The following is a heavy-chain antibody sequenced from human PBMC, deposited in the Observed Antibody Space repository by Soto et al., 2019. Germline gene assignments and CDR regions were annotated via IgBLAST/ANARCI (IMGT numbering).Heavy chain of an antibody. CDR2: ISSSDGTT. Sequence: QVQLVESGGGLVKPGGSLRLSCAASGFTFDNYYMSWIRQAPGKGLEWVAYISSSDGTTYYADSLKGRFTISRDNAKNSLYLQMTSLRAEDTAVYYYAREINYSKSPRVIDYWGQGTLVTVSS. J-gene: IGHJ4*02. D-gene: IGHD1-7*01. V-gene: IGHV3-11*01. CDR3: AREINYSKSPRVIDY. CDR1: GFTFDNYY.